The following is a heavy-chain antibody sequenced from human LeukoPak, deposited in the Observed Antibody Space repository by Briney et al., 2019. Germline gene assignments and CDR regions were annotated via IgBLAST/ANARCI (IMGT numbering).Heavy chain of an antibody. Sequence: HPGGPLRLSCAASGFTFRTYAMHWVRQAPGKGLVWVSRINSDGSSTSYADSVKGRFTISRDNAKNSLYLQMNSLRAEDTAVYYCAREIRGEGFDYWGQGTLVTVSS. CDR1: GFTFRTYA. J-gene: IGHJ4*02. CDR3: AREIRGEGFDY. D-gene: IGHD3-16*01. CDR2: INSDGSST. V-gene: IGHV3-74*01.